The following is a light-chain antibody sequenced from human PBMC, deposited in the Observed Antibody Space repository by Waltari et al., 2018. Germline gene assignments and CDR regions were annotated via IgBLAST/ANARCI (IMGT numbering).Light chain of an antibody. CDR3: LSRDTSSTRL. Sequence: SSELTQDPAVSVALGQTVRITCQGDSLRRYYAHWYQQKPGQAPILVLHGQDNRPSGIQDRFSGSTSGNTASLTITGAQAEDEADYYCLSRDTSSTRLFGGGTRLTV. J-gene: IGLJ2*01. CDR2: GQD. CDR1: SLRRYY. V-gene: IGLV3-19*01.